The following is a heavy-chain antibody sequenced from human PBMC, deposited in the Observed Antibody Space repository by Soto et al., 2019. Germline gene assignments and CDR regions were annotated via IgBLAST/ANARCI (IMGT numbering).Heavy chain of an antibody. CDR3: AGGRRESICLGETPTWYFDL. J-gene: IGHJ2*01. V-gene: IGHV4-61*03. Sequence: QVQLQESGPGLVKPSETLSLTCTVSGGSVSSASYYWSWIRQPPGKGLEWIGYIHYSGSTNYNPSLKSRVTMSLATSKNHSSLKFTPVSAADTAVYYCAGGRRESICLGETPTWYFDLWGRGTLVSVSS. CDR2: IHYSGST. D-gene: IGHD3-10*01. CDR1: GGSVSSASYY.